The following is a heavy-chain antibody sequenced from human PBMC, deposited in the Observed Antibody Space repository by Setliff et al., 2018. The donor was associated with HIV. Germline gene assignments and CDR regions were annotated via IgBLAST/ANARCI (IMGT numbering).Heavy chain of an antibody. Sequence: ASETLSLTCSVSGGSTSSSSYYWAWIRQPPGKGLEWIGNIYYSGSTYYNPSLKTRVTISVDGSKNQFSLKLKSVTAADTAVYYCARWHPPYGFWEEDYWGQGTLVTVSS. V-gene: IGHV4-39*01. J-gene: IGHJ4*02. CDR3: ARWHPPYGFWEEDY. CDR1: GGSTSSSSYY. CDR2: IYYSGST. D-gene: IGHD3-10*01.